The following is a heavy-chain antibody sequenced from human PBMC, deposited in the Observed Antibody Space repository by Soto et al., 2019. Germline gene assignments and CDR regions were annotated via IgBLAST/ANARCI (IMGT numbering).Heavy chain of an antibody. CDR1: GGTFSSYA. CDR2: IIPIFGTA. D-gene: IGHD2-15*01. V-gene: IGHV1-69*13. Sequence: GASVKVSCKASGGTFSSYAISWVRQAPGQGLEWMGGIIPIFGTANYAQKFQGRATITADESTSTAYMELSSLRSEDTAVYYCARRPDYCSGGSCYSAAWFDPWGQGTLVTVSS. J-gene: IGHJ5*02. CDR3: ARRPDYCSGGSCYSAAWFDP.